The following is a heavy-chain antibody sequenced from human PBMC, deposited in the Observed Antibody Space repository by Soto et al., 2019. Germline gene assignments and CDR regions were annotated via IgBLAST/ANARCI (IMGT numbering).Heavy chain of an antibody. Sequence: GASVKVSCKASGYTFTGYYMHWVRQAPGQGLEWMGWINPNSGGTNYAQKFQGWVTMTRDTSISTAYMELSRLRSDDTAVYYCAKVYDSSGYYYGPVGYYFDYWGQGTLVTVSS. CDR1: GYTFTGYY. D-gene: IGHD3-22*01. J-gene: IGHJ4*02. CDR3: AKVYDSSGYYYGPVGYYFDY. CDR2: INPNSGGT. V-gene: IGHV1-2*04.